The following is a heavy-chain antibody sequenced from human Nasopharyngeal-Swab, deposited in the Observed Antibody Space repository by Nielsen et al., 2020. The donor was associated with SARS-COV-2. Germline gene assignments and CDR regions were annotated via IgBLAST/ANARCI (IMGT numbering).Heavy chain of an antibody. CDR1: GASFSGHQ. V-gene: IGHV4-34*01. J-gene: IGHJ4*02. D-gene: IGHD1-14*01. Sequence: SETLSLTCAVYGASFSGHQWSWVRQPPGKGLGWIGEVNYGGVTNYNPSLKSRVTISVDTSKNEFSLRLNSVTAADTAVYFCARQMGTSWGQGTLVTVSS. CDR3: ARQMGTS. CDR2: VNYGGVT.